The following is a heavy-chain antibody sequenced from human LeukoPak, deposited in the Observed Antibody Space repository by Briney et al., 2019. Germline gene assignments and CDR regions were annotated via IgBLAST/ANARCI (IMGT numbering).Heavy chain of an antibody. J-gene: IGHJ4*02. D-gene: IGHD6-13*01. Sequence: GGSLRLSCAASGFTVSNNYMSWVRQAPGKGLEWVSVISSGGTTYYADSVEGRFSISRDNSKNTMYLQMSSLRAEDTAVYYCASRNSRWSCFEYYFDYWGQGTLVTVSS. V-gene: IGHV3-53*01. CDR1: GFTVSNNY. CDR2: ISSGGTT. CDR3: ASRNSRWSCFEYYFDY.